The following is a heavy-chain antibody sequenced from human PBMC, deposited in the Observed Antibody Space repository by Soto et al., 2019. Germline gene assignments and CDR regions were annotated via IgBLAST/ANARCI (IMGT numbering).Heavy chain of an antibody. CDR2: ISAYNGNT. D-gene: IGHD3-10*01. Sequence: QVQLVQSGAEVKKPGASVKVSCKASGYTFTSYGISWVRQAPGQGLEWMRWISAYNGNTNYAQKLQGRVTLTTDTSTTPAYVERRSLRSNDTAVYYCAGEYYYGSGGAYWGQGTLVTVSS. CDR1: GYTFTSYG. V-gene: IGHV1-18*01. J-gene: IGHJ4*02. CDR3: AGEYYYGSGGAY.